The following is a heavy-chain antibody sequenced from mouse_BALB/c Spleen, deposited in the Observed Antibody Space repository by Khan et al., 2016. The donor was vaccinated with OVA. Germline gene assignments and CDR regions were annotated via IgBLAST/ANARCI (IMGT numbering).Heavy chain of an antibody. D-gene: IGHD1-1*01. V-gene: IGHV2-5*01. CDR3: AKKITTVDYYAMDY. J-gene: IGHJ4*01. CDR2: IWRGGST. CDR1: GFSLTSYG. Sequence: VQLQESGPGLVQPSQSLSITCTVSGFSLTSYGVHWVRQSPGKGLEWLGVIWRGGSTDYNAAFMSRLSITKENSKSQVFFKMNSLQADDTAIYYCAKKITTVDYYAMDYWGQGTSVTVSS.